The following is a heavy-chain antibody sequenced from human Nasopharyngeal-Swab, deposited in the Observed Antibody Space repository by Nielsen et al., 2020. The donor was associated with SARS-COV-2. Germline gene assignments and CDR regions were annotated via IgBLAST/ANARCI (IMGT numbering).Heavy chain of an antibody. D-gene: IGHD3-22*01. CDR3: ARGINYYDSSGRSGGFDY. CDR1: GDSVSSNSAA. V-gene: IGHV6-1*01. CDR2: TYYRSKWYN. Sequence: SQTLSLTCVISGDSVSSNSAAWNWIRQSPSRGLEWLGRTYYRSKWYNDYAVSVKSRITINPDTSKNQFSLQLNSVTPEDTAVYYCARGINYYDSSGRSGGFDYWGQGTLVTVSS. J-gene: IGHJ4*02.